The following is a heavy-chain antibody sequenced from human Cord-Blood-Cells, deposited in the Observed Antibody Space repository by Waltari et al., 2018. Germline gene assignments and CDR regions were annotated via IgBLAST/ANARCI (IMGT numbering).Heavy chain of an antibody. Sequence: EVQLVQSGAEVKKPGESLKISCTGSGYSFTTYWIGWVRQMPGKGLEWMGIIYPGDSDTRYSPSFQGQVTISADKSISTAYLQWSSLKASDTAMYYCARRSGYSSSWYAFDIWGQGTMVTVSS. V-gene: IGHV5-51*01. D-gene: IGHD6-13*01. J-gene: IGHJ3*02. CDR1: GYSFTTYW. CDR3: ARRSGYSSSWYAFDI. CDR2: IYPGDSDT.